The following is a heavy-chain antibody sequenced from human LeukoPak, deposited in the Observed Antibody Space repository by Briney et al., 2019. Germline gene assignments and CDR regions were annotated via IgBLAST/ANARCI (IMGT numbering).Heavy chain of an antibody. V-gene: IGHV3-74*03. CDR1: GFIFRSHW. CDR3: VRAPRYCSGGSCYPDY. CDR2: INSDGSST. J-gene: IGHJ4*02. Sequence: QPGGSLRLSCAASGFIFRSHWMDWVRHAPGKGLGWVSRINSDGSSTTYADSVKGRFIIARDNAENTLYLQMNSLRVEDTAVYYCVRAPRYCSGGSCYPDYWGQGTLVTVSS. D-gene: IGHD2-15*01.